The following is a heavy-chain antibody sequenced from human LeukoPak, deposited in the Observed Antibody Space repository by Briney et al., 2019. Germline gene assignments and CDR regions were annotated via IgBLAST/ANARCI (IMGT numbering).Heavy chain of an antibody. CDR1: GFTFSSYS. J-gene: IGHJ4*02. CDR2: ISSSSSTI. CDR3: ARARASGRSGFDY. Sequence: GGSLRLSCAASGFTFSSYSMNWVRQAPGKGLEWVSYISSSSSTIYHADSVKGRFTISRDNAKNSLYLQMNSLRDEDTAVYYCARARASGRSGFDYWGQGTLVTVSS. V-gene: IGHV3-48*02. D-gene: IGHD2-15*01.